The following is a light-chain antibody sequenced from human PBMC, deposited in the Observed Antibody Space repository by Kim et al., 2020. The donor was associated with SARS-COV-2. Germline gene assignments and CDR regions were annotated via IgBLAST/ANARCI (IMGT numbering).Light chain of an antibody. CDR3: QSYDSSNLNWV. V-gene: IGLV6-57*02. CDR2: EDN. J-gene: IGLJ3*02. CDR1: SRSIASNY. Sequence: TVTISCTGSSRSIASNYVQWYQQRPGSAPTTVIYEDNQRPSGVPDRFSGSIDSSSNSASLTISGLKTEDEADYYCQSYDSSNLNWVFGGGTQLTVL.